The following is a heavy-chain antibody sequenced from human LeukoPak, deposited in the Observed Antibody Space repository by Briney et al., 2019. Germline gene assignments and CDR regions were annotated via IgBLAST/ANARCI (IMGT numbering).Heavy chain of an antibody. J-gene: IGHJ5*01. CDR1: GYAITSGGFS. D-gene: IGHD3-10*01. Sequence: SQTLSLTCTVSGYAITSGGFSWNWIRQPPGKGLEWIGCIYDRGPAYYNPSLKSRFTISVDRPKNQFFLNVTSLTAGDTAVYYCARSRQASGLFNSWGQGTLVVVSS. CDR2: IYDRGPA. CDR3: ARSRQASGLFNS. V-gene: IGHV4-30-2*01.